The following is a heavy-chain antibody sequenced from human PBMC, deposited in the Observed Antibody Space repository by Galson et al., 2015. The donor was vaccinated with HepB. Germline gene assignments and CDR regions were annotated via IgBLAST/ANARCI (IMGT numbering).Heavy chain of an antibody. J-gene: IGHJ4*02. CDR1: GDSVSSNGAT. CDR3: AREAYYFDY. Sequence: CAISGDSVSSNGATWNWIRQSPSGGLEWLGRTYYRSKWSNDYAVSVKSRIIINPDTSKNQFSLQLNSVTPEDTAVYYCAREAYYFDYWGQGTLVTVSS. V-gene: IGHV6-1*01. CDR2: TYYRSKWSN.